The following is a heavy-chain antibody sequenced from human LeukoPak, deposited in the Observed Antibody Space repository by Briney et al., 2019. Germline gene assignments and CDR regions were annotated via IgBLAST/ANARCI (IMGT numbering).Heavy chain of an antibody. J-gene: IGHJ4*02. Sequence: GGSLRLSCAASGFTFSSYGMHWVRQAPGKGLEWVAFIRYDGSNKYYADSVKGRFTITRDNSKNTLYVQMDSLRAEDTAVYYCAKDLGSGRVGHFDYWGQGTLVTVSS. V-gene: IGHV3-30*02. CDR1: GFTFSSYG. CDR3: AKDLGSGRVGHFDY. D-gene: IGHD1-26*01. CDR2: IRYDGSNK.